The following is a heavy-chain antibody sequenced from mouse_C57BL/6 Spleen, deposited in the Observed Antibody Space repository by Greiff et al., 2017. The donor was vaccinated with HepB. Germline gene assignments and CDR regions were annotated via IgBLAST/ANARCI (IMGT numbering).Heavy chain of an antibody. CDR2: ISYSGST. D-gene: IGHD1-1*01. CDR3: VGDYGSSLFAY. J-gene: IGHJ3*01. V-gene: IGHV3-1*01. Sequence: EVQGVESGPGMVKPPQSLSLTCTVTGYSITSGYDWHWIRHFPGNKLEWMGYISYSGSTNYNPSLKSRISITHDTSKNHFFLKLNSVTTEDTATYYCVGDYGSSLFAYWGQGTLVTVSA. CDR1: GYSITSGYD.